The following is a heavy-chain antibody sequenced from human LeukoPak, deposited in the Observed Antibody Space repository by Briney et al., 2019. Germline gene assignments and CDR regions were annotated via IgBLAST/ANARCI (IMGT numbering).Heavy chain of an antibody. V-gene: IGHV4-59*01. CDR3: ARAWDYFDY. Sequence: PSETLSLTCTVSGGSISSYYWSWIRQPPGKGLEWIGYIYYSGSTNYNPSLKSRVTISVDTSKNQFSLKLSSVTAADTAVYYCARAWDYFDYWAQGTLVTVSS. CDR1: GGSISSYY. J-gene: IGHJ4*02. CDR2: IYYSGST.